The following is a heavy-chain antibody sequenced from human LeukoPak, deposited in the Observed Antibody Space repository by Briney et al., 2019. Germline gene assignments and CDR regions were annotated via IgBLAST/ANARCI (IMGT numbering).Heavy chain of an antibody. D-gene: IGHD1-26*01. V-gene: IGHV3-21*01. Sequence: GGSLRLSCAASGFTFSSYSMNWVRQAPGKGLEWVSSISSSSSYIYYADSVKGRFTIPRDNAKNSLYLQMNSLRAEDTAVYYCARDTRVDSGNYYGAFDIWGQGTMVTVSS. CDR1: GFTFSSYS. CDR3: ARDTRVDSGNYYGAFDI. J-gene: IGHJ3*02. CDR2: ISSSSSYI.